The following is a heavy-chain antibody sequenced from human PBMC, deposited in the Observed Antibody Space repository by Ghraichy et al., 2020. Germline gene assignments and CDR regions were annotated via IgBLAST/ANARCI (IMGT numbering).Heavy chain of an antibody. Sequence: SVKVSCKASGGAFSNYGVSWVRQAPEQGPEWMGGIIPMFGTPNYAEKLQDRVTITADESTNTVYMELRSLTSEDTAIYYCARGDVYGDYGAIDSWGQGTLVTVTS. D-gene: IGHD4-17*01. CDR2: IIPMFGTP. J-gene: IGHJ4*02. V-gene: IGHV1-69*13. CDR1: GGAFSNYG. CDR3: ARGDVYGDYGAIDS.